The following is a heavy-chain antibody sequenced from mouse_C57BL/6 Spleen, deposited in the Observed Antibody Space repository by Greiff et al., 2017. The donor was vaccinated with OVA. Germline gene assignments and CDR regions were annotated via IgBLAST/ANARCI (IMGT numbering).Heavy chain of an antibody. CDR2: IDPNSGGT. D-gene: IGHD1-1*01. Sequence: QVQLQQPGAELVKPGASVKLSCKASGYTFTSYWMHWVKQRPGRGLEWIGRIDPNSGGTKYNEKFKSKATLTVDKPSSTAYMQRSSLTSEDSAGDYCARGRDYGSSPLAMDYWGQGTSVTVSS. CDR1: GYTFTSYW. CDR3: ARGRDYGSSPLAMDY. V-gene: IGHV1-72*01. J-gene: IGHJ4*01.